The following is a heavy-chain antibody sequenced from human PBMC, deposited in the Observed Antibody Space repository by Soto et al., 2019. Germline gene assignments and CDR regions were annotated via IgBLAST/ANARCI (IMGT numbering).Heavy chain of an antibody. CDR2: IIPIFGTA. Sequence: SVKVSCKASGGTFSSYAISWVRQAPGQGLEWMGGIIPIFGTANYAQKFQGRVTITADESTSTAYMELSSLRSEDTAVYYCALEGTYSYGYAPTGYWGQGTLVTVSS. V-gene: IGHV1-69*13. CDR3: ALEGTYSYGYAPTGY. D-gene: IGHD5-18*01. J-gene: IGHJ4*02. CDR1: GGTFSSYA.